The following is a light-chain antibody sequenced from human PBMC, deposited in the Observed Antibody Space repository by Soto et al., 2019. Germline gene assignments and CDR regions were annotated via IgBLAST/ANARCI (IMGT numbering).Light chain of an antibody. J-gene: IGKJ1*01. Sequence: DIQMTQSPSTLSGSVGDRVTITCRASQTISSWLAWYQQKPGKAPKLLIYKASTLKSGVPSRFSGSGSGTDFTLAISSLQPEDSATYYCLQDINYPWTFGQGTKV. CDR3: LQDINYPWT. CDR2: KAS. CDR1: QTISSW. V-gene: IGKV1-5*03.